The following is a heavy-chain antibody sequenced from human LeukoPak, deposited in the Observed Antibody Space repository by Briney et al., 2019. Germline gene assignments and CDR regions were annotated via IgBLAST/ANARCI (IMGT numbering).Heavy chain of an antibody. CDR2: ISGDGGST. V-gene: IGHV3-43*02. J-gene: IGHJ4*02. D-gene: IGHD5-24*01. Sequence: GGSLRLSCAASGFTFDYYAMHWVRQAPGKGLEWVSLISGDGGSTYYADSVKGRFTISRDNSKNSLYLQMNSLRTEDTALYYCAKARRMATNPQELDYWGQGTLVTVSS. CDR1: GFTFDYYA. CDR3: AKARRMATNPQELDY.